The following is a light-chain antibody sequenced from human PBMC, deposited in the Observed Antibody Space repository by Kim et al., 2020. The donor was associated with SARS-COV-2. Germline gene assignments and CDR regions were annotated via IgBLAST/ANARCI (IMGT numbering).Light chain of an antibody. CDR3: LQHSSYPWT. Sequence: ASVGDRVTITCRVSQDITNDLTWYQHKPGKDTKRLIYAATSLQSEVPSRFSGGVSGPEFTLTIIRLQPEDFATYFCLQHSSYPWTFGLGTRVDIK. V-gene: IGKV1-17*01. CDR1: QDITND. CDR2: AAT. J-gene: IGKJ1*01.